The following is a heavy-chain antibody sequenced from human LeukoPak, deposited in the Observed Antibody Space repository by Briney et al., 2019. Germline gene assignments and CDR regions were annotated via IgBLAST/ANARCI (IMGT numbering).Heavy chain of an antibody. Sequence: PGGSLRLSCAASGFTVSSNYMSWVRQAPGKELEWVSVIYSGGSTYYADSVKGRFTISRDNSKNTLYLQMNSLRAEDTAVYYCAREDGYYYDSSGYYLFGMDVWGQGTTVTVSS. CDR2: IYSGGST. V-gene: IGHV3-66*01. CDR3: AREDGYYYDSSGYYLFGMDV. J-gene: IGHJ6*02. CDR1: GFTVSSNY. D-gene: IGHD3-22*01.